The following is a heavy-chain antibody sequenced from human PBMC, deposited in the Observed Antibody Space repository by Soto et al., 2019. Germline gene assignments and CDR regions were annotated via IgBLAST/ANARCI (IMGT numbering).Heavy chain of an antibody. CDR1: GFSFSDYA. V-gene: IGHV3-23*01. J-gene: IGHJ4*02. Sequence: GGSMRLSCAASGFSFSDYAMSWVRQAPGKGLEWVSVISESGGSTHYADSVRGRFTVSRDNSKNSLSLRMNSLRDEDTAVYFCAKRSPYSSGWYSPIFDYWGQGALVTVSS. CDR3: AKRSPYSSGWYSPIFDY. CDR2: ISESGGST. D-gene: IGHD6-13*01.